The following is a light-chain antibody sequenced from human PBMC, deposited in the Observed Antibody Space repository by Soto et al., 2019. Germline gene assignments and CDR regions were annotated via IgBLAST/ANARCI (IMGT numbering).Light chain of an antibody. CDR1: QDIGDA. Sequence: DIQMTQSPSSVSASVGDRVTLTCRASQDIGDALAWHQQRPGEAPNLLIYAADTLHSGVPSRFSVSRSGTDFTLTISRLQPEDFATFYCQQGPTCPLTFGGGTKVEIK. CDR3: QQGPTCPLT. V-gene: IGKV1-12*01. J-gene: IGKJ4*01. CDR2: AAD.